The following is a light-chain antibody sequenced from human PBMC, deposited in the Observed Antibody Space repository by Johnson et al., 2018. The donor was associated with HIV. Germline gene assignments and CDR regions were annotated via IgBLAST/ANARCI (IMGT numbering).Light chain of an antibody. J-gene: IGLJ1*01. V-gene: IGLV1-51*02. CDR3: GVWDASLSPHYV. Sequence: QAVLTQPPSVSAAPGQRVNISCSGHSSNIENYFVSWYQQLPGAAHRLLIYEDYKRPSGIPDRFSGSKSGASATLGITGLKTGDEADYYCGVWDASLSPHYVFGTGTTITVL. CDR2: EDY. CDR1: SSNIENYF.